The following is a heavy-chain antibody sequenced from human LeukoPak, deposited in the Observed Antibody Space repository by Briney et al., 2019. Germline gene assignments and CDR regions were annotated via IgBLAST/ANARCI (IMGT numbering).Heavy chain of an antibody. V-gene: IGHV3-72*01. CDR3: AQENYYASSGYVDN. CDR1: GFTFSDHY. D-gene: IGHD3-22*01. CDR2: IRNKANTYTA. J-gene: IGHJ4*02. Sequence: GGSLRLSCAASGFTFSDHYMDWVRQAPGKGLEWVGRIRNKANTYTAEYAASVTGRFTISRDDSKNSLYLQMNSLRAEDTAVYYCAQENYYASSGYVDNWGQGTLVTVSS.